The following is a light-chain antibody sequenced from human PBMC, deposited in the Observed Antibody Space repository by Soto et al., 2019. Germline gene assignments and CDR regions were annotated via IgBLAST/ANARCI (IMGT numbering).Light chain of an antibody. Sequence: VLTQSPGTLSLSPGDSATLSCTTSQSVINNYVAWYQQKPGQAPRLISYGTSGRATGIPDSFTAGGSGTDFTLTISRLEPDDFAVYYCQQYHSTFRAFGQGTKVEIK. CDR1: QSVINNY. CDR3: QQYHSTFRA. J-gene: IGKJ1*01. V-gene: IGKV3-20*01. CDR2: GTS.